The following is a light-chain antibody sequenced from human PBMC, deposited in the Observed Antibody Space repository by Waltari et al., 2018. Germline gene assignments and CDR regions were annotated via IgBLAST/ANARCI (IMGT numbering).Light chain of an antibody. CDR2: QNG. Sequence: SYDLTQPPSVSVSPGQTASITCSGPELGIRFVCWYQQKPGQSPILVIYQNGRRPSGIPGRVAGSNSGNTATLTMSGTQAVDEADYYGQAWDRGTWGVFGGGTRLTVL. J-gene: IGLJ3*02. CDR3: QAWDRGTWGV. V-gene: IGLV3-1*01. CDR1: ELGIRF.